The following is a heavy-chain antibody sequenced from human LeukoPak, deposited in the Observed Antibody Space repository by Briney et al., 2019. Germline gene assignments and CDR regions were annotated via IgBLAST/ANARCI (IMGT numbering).Heavy chain of an antibody. Sequence: ASVKVSCKASGYTFTSYGISWVRQAPGQGLEWMGWMNPNSGNTGYAQKFQGRVTITKNTLISTAYMELSSLTSEDTAMYYCAVDTAMATDAFDIWGQGTMVTVSS. D-gene: IGHD5-18*01. J-gene: IGHJ3*02. V-gene: IGHV1-8*03. CDR3: AVDTAMATDAFDI. CDR2: MNPNSGNT. CDR1: GYTFTSYG.